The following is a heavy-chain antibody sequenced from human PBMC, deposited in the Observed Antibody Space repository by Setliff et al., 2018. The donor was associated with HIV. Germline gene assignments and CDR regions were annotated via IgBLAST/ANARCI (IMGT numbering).Heavy chain of an antibody. Sequence: SETLSLTCTVSAYSIRNGYYWGWIRQSPGKGLEWIGTLYYDGNTYYNPSLKSRVTMSVDTSKNQFSLNLNSVTAADTAVYYCARTLSTMVKADGYYDYYYMDVWGKGTTVTVSS. J-gene: IGHJ6*03. V-gene: IGHV4-38-2*02. CDR3: ARTLSTMVKADGYYDYYYMDV. CDR1: AYSIRNGYY. D-gene: IGHD3-10*01. CDR2: LYYDGNT.